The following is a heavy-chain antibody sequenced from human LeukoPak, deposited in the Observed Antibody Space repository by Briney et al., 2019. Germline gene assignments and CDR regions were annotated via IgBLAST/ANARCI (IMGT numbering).Heavy chain of an antibody. D-gene: IGHD3-22*01. V-gene: IGHV1-18*01. CDR2: ISAYNGNT. CDR1: GYTFTSYG. Sequence: GASVKVSCKASGYTFTSYGISWVRQAPGQGLEWMGWISAYNGNTNYAQKLQGRVTMTTDTSTSTAYMELRSLGSDDTAVYYCARLIHPYYYDSSGYYLENWFDPWGQGTLVTVSS. CDR3: ARLIHPYYYDSSGYYLENWFDP. J-gene: IGHJ5*02.